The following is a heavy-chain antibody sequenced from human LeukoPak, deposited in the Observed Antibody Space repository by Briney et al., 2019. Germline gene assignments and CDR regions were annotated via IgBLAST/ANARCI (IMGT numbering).Heavy chain of an antibody. J-gene: IGHJ4*02. Sequence: GGSLRLSCAASGFTFSSYWMSWVPGAPGKGLEWGANIKQDGSEKYYVDSAKGRFTISRDNAKNSLYLQMNSRRAEDTAVYYCASRGYSYGYLVRYWGQGTLVTVSS. CDR2: IKQDGSEK. CDR1: GFTFSSYW. D-gene: IGHD5-18*01. CDR3: ASRGYSYGYLVRY. V-gene: IGHV3-7*01.